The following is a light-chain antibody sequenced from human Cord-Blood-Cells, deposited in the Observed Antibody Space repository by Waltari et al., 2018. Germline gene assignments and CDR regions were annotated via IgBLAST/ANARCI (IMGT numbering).Light chain of an antibody. CDR2: GNS. CDR3: QSYDSSLSAVV. Sequence: QSVLTQPPSVSGAPGQRVTISCTGSSSNIGAGYDVHWYQQLPGTAPKLLSYGNSSRPSGVPDRFSGSKSGTSASLAITGLQAEDEADYYCQSYDSSLSAVVFGGGTKLTVL. CDR1: SSNIGAGYD. V-gene: IGLV1-40*01. J-gene: IGLJ2*01.